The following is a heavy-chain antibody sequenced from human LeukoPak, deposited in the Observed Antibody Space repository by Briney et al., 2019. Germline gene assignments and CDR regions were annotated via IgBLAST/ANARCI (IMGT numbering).Heavy chain of an antibody. CDR1: GFTFSSYG. D-gene: IGHD2-21*02. V-gene: IGHV3-30*02. J-gene: IGHJ4*02. Sequence: GGSLRLSCAASGFTFSSYGMHWVRQAPGKGLEWVAFIRYDGSYRYYADSVKGRITISRDNSKNTLFLQMNSLRTEDTAVYYCAKDWGDRSTDYWGQGTLVTVSS. CDR3: AKDWGDRSTDY. CDR2: IRYDGSYR.